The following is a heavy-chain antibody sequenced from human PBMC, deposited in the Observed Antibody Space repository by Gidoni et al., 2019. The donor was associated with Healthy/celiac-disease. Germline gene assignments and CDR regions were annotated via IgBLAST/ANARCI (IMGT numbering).Heavy chain of an antibody. CDR3: ARAGRWFDY. V-gene: IGHV3-7*03. Sequence: EVQLVESGGGLVQPGGSLRLSCAASGFPFSSYWMSWVRQAPGTGLEWVANIKQDGSEKYYVDSVKGRFTISRDNAKNSLYLQMNSLRAEDTAVYYCARAGRWFDYWGQGTLVTVSS. D-gene: IGHD2-15*01. J-gene: IGHJ4*02. CDR2: IKQDGSEK. CDR1: GFPFSSYW.